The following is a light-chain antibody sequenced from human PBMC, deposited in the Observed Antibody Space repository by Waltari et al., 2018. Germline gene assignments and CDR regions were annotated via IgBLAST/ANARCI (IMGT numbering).Light chain of an antibody. V-gene: IGLV3-1*01. J-gene: IGLJ2*01. CDR1: NLGEKY. CDR3: QVWDSSSVV. Sequence: SYALTQPPSVSVSPGQTASLTCSGDNLGEKYTSWYAQKPGQPPMLVIFEDKKRPPGTPERISGSNSGNTASLTISETQSIDEADYYCQVWDSSSVVFGGGTKLTVL. CDR2: EDK.